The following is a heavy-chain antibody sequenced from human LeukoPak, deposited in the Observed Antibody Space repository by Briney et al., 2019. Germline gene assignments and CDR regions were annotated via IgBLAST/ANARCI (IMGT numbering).Heavy chain of an antibody. CDR2: IYTSGST. V-gene: IGHV4-4*07. Sequence: PSETLSLTCTVSGVSISSYYWSWIRQPAGKGLEWIGRIYTSGSTNYNPSLKSRVTMSVDTSKNQFSLKLSSVTAADTAVYYCARGYYDYVWGSYFHYWGQGTLVTVSS. D-gene: IGHD3-16*01. CDR1: GVSISSYY. CDR3: ARGYYDYVWGSYFHY. J-gene: IGHJ4*02.